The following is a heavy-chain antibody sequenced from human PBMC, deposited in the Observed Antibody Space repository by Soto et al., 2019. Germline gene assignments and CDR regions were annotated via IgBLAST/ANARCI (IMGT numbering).Heavy chain of an antibody. J-gene: IGHJ6*03. CDR3: ARAKTAYVWSGSHLLYYYMHV. D-gene: IGHD3-3*01. CDR1: GGSFSGYY. V-gene: IGHV4-34*01. CDR2: INHSGST. Sequence: PSETLSVTCAVYGGSFSGYYWSWSRQPPWKGLEWIGEINHSGSTNYNPSLKSRVTISVDTSKNQFSLKLSSVTAADTAVYYCARAKTAYVWSGSHLLYYYMHVWGKGTTVTVSS.